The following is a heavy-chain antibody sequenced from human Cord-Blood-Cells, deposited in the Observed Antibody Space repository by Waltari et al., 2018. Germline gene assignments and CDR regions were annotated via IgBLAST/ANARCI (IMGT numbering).Heavy chain of an antibody. Sequence: QLQLQESGPGLVKPSETLSLTCTVSGGSISSSSYYLGWIRQPPGKGLEWIGSIYYSGRTYYNPSLKSRVTISVDTSKNQFSLKLSSVTAADTAVYYCARLGAGDRYYFDYWGQGTLVTVSS. D-gene: IGHD3-10*01. CDR1: GGSISSSSYY. J-gene: IGHJ4*02. V-gene: IGHV4-39*01. CDR3: ARLGAGDRYYFDY. CDR2: IYYSGRT.